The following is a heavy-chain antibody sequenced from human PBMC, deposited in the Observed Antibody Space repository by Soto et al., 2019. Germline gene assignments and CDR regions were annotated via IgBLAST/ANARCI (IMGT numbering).Heavy chain of an antibody. CDR1: GFTFSSYA. Sequence: QVQLVESGGGVVQPGRSLRLSCAASGFTFSSYAMHWVRQAPGKGLEWVAVISYDGSNKYYADSVKGRFTISRDNSKNTLYLEMNSLRAEDTAVYHCARVTDWNDVSYFDYLGQGTLVTVSS. V-gene: IGHV3-30-3*01. CDR3: ARVTDWNDVSYFDY. D-gene: IGHD1-1*01. CDR2: ISYDGSNK. J-gene: IGHJ4*02.